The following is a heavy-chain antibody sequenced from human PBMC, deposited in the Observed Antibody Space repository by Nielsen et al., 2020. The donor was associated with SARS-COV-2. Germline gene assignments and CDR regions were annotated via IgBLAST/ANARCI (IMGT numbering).Heavy chain of an antibody. Sequence: SETLSLTCTVSGGSISSGGYYWSWIRQPPGKGLEWIGEINHSGSTNYNPSLKSRVTISVDTSKNQFSLKLSSVTAADTAVYYCARGGGWYNWFDPWGQGTLVTVSS. CDR1: GGSISSGGYY. CDR2: INHSGST. CDR3: ARGGGWYNWFDP. J-gene: IGHJ5*02. D-gene: IGHD6-19*01. V-gene: IGHV4-39*07.